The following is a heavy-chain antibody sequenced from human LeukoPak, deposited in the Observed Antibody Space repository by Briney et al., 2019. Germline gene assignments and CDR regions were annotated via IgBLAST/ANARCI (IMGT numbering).Heavy chain of an antibody. Sequence: SETLSLTCTVSGDSVSNDRYYWTWIRQSPGKGPEWIAYIRCSGHTNYNPSLDTRVTISLDASKNQLSLRLYSVTAADTAMYYCARYNWNTWFDPWGQGALVTVSS. CDR2: IRCSGHT. CDR3: ARYNWNTWFDP. D-gene: IGHD1-1*01. V-gene: IGHV4-61*01. CDR1: GDSVSNDRYY. J-gene: IGHJ5*02.